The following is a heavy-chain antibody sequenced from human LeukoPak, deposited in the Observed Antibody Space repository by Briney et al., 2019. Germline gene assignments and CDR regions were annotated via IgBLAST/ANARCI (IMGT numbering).Heavy chain of an antibody. CDR2: ISGSGGST. Sequence: PGGSLRLSCAASGFTFSSYAMSWVRQAPGKGLEWVSAISGSGGSTYYADSVKGRLTISRDNSKNTLYLQMNSLRAEDTAVYYCAKSGYCSSTSCYPRHYYYYGMDVWGKGTTVTVSS. CDR1: GFTFSSYA. CDR3: AKSGYCSSTSCYPRHYYYYGMDV. J-gene: IGHJ6*04. D-gene: IGHD2-2*03. V-gene: IGHV3-23*01.